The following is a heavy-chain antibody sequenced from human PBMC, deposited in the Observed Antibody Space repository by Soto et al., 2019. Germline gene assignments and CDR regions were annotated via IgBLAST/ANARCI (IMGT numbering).Heavy chain of an antibody. V-gene: IGHV3-33*01. D-gene: IGHD6-19*01. CDR3: ARDRDGGWFHMDV. Sequence: QVQLVESGGGVVQPGRSLRLSCVGSGFPFWHYGMHWVRQAPGKGLEWVAVIWSDGKKESYADFVKGRFAISRDNFKDTLYLQMNSLRAEDTAVYYCARDRDGGWFHMDVWGQWTTVTVS. CDR2: IWSDGKKE. J-gene: IGHJ6*02. CDR1: GFPFWHYG.